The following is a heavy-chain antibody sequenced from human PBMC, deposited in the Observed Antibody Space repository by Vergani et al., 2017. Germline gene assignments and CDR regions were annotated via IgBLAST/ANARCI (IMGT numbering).Heavy chain of an antibody. J-gene: IGHJ6*03. D-gene: IGHD4-11*01. V-gene: IGHV4-34*01. CDR2: IDHTGRP. CDR3: ARVNTETNGHLYYYYYMDV. Sequence: QVQLQQWGGGLLKPSETLSLTCVVNGGSFTSYHWTWIRQSPGEGLEWVGDIDHTGRPDYIPSLKSRLTMSVDKSRNQFSLTLNSVPATDTAIYFCARVNTETNGHLYYYYYMDVWGQGTAVTVS. CDR1: GGSFTSYH.